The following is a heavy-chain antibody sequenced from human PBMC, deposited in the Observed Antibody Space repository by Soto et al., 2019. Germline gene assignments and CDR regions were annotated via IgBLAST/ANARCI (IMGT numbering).Heavy chain of an antibody. Sequence: GGSLRLSCAPSGLSVSSNYMSWVRQAPGKGLEWVSVIYSGSTTHYADSVKGRFTISRDSSRNTLYLQMNSLRVEDTAVYYCARVYWVEDYGPGTFFDSWSRGPLVPVSS. D-gene: IGHD3-16*01. CDR3: ARVYWVEDYGPGTFFDS. V-gene: IGHV3-66*01. CDR1: GLSVSSNY. CDR2: IYSGSTT. J-gene: IGHJ4*02.